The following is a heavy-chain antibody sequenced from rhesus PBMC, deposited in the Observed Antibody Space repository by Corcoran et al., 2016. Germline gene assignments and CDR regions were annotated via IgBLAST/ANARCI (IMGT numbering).Heavy chain of an antibody. CDR2: INGGGGTT. CDR1: GFTFSSYN. Sequence: EVQLMESGGGLVQPGGSLRLSCTGSGFTFSSYNMYWIRQAPGKGLQWVSVINGGGGTTWYTDSVKGRFTISRENSRNTLYRQMNSLRAEDTAVYYCARDTFALDSWGQGVVVTVSS. V-gene: IGHV3-22*01. J-gene: IGHJ6*01. CDR3: ARDTFALDS.